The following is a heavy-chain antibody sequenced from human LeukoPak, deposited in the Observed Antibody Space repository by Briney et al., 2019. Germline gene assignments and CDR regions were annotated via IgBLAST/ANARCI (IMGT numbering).Heavy chain of an antibody. V-gene: IGHV4-34*01. J-gene: IGHJ4*02. CDR1: GGSFSGYY. CDR3: ARGRYYYGSGSYPPYYFDY. Sequence: SETLSLTCAVYGGSFSGYYWSWIRQPPGKGLEWIGEINRSGSTNYNPSLKSRVTISVDTSKNQFSLKLSSVTAADTAVYYCARGRYYYGSGSYPPYYFDYWGQGTLVTVSS. D-gene: IGHD3-10*01. CDR2: INRSGST.